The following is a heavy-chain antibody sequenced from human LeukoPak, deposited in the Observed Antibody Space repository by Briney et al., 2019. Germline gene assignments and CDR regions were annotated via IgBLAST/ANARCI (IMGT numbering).Heavy chain of an antibody. CDR2: IWYDGSNK. D-gene: IGHD1-14*01. J-gene: IGHJ3*02. Sequence: PGRSLRLSCAASGFTFSSYGMHWVRRAPGKGLEWVAVIWYDGSNKYYVDSVKGRFTISRGNSKSTLYLQMNSLRAEDTAVYYCARLRNDAFDIWGQGTVVTVSS. V-gene: IGHV3-33*01. CDR3: ARLRNDAFDI. CDR1: GFTFSSYG.